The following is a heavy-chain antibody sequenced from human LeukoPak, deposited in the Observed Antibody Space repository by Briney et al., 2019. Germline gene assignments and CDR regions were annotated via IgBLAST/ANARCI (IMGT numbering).Heavy chain of an antibody. J-gene: IGHJ4*02. D-gene: IGHD2-15*01. CDR3: ARRWYHAYCDY. V-gene: IGHV4-61*01. Sequence: SETLSLTCTVSGGSVSSGSYYWNWIRQPPGKGLEWIGCIDYSGSTYYNPSLKSRVTVSADTSKNQFSLKLTSVTAADTAVYYCARRWYHAYCDYWGQGSLVTVSS. CDR1: GGSVSSGSYY. CDR2: IDYSGST.